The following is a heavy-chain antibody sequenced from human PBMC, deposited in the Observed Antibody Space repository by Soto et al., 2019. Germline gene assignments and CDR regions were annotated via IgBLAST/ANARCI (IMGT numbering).Heavy chain of an antibody. V-gene: IGHV3-30*03. CDR1: GFTFSSYG. Sequence: QVQLVESGGGVVQPGRSLRLSCAASGFTFSSYGMHWVRQAPGKGLEWVAVISYDGSNKYYADSVKGRFTISRDNSKNTLYLQMTSLRAEDTAVYYCARSEGSGYYDHGMDVWGQGTTVTVSS. CDR2: ISYDGSNK. J-gene: IGHJ6*02. D-gene: IGHD6-19*01. CDR3: ARSEGSGYYDHGMDV.